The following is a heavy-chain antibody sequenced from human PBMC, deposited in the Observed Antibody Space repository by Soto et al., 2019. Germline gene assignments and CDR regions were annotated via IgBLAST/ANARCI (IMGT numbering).Heavy chain of an antibody. V-gene: IGHV3-23*01. Sequence: EVQLLESGGGLVQPGGSLRLSCAASGFTFSSYAMSWVRQAPGKGLEWVSAISGSGGSTYYADSVEGRFTISRDNSKNTLYLQMNSLRAEDTAVYYCAKVFWTGRQYSSSSDPWGQGTLVTVSS. D-gene: IGHD6-6*01. J-gene: IGHJ5*02. CDR2: ISGSGGST. CDR3: AKVFWTGRQYSSSSDP. CDR1: GFTFSSYA.